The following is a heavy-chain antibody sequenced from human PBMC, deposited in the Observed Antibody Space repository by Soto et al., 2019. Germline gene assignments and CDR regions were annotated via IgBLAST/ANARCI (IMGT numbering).Heavy chain of an antibody. D-gene: IGHD3-10*01. CDR2: IKSKTDGGTT. CDR1: GFTFSNAW. CDR3: TTEGLMWFGEFDDAFDI. Sequence: GGSLRLSCAASGFTFSNAWMNWVHQAPGKGLEWVGRIKSKTDGGTTDYAAPVKGRFTISRDDSKNTLYLQMNSLKTEDTAVYYCTTEGLMWFGEFDDAFDIWGQGTMVTVSS. J-gene: IGHJ3*02. V-gene: IGHV3-15*07.